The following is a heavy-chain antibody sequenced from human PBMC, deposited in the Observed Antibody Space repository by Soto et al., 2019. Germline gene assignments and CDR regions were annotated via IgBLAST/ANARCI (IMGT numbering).Heavy chain of an antibody. D-gene: IGHD1-26*01. Sequence: QVQLQESGPGLVKPSETLSLTCTVSGDSMTKYYWSWIRQPAGKGLEWIGRIYTSGSTNYNPSLKSRVTMSIATSNNHFSLKLKSVTAADTAVYYCARTVGAAYYFDSWGQGALVPFSS. V-gene: IGHV4-4*07. CDR3: ARTVGAAYYFDS. CDR2: IYTSGST. J-gene: IGHJ4*02. CDR1: GDSMTKYY.